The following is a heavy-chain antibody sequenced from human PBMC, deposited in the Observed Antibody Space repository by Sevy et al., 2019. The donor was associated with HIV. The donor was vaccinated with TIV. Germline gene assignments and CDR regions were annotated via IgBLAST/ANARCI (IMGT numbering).Heavy chain of an antibody. J-gene: IGHJ6*03. CDR1: GFTFSGSA. CDR3: TIGYCSGGSCPPGYYYYYMDV. CDR2: IRSKANSYAT. V-gene: IGHV3-73*01. D-gene: IGHD2-15*01. Sequence: GGSLRLSCAASGFTFSGSAMHWVRQASGKGLEWVGRIRSKANSYATAYAASVKGRFTISRDDSKNTAYLQMNSLKTEDTAVYYCTIGYCSGGSCPPGYYYYYMDVWGNGTTVTVSS.